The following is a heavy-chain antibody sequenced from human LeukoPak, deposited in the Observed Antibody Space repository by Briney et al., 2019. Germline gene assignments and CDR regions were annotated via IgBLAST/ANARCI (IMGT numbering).Heavy chain of an antibody. V-gene: IGHV3-30*18. J-gene: IGHJ3*02. D-gene: IGHD3-22*01. CDR1: GFTFSSYG. CDR3: AKDRRYYDSSGAI. CDR2: ISYDGSNK. Sequence: GGSLRLSCAASGFTFSSYGLAWVRQGPGKGLGWGGVISYDGSNKYYADSVKGRFTISRDNSKNTLYLQMNSLRAEDTAVYYCAKDRRYYDSSGAIWGQGTMVTVSS.